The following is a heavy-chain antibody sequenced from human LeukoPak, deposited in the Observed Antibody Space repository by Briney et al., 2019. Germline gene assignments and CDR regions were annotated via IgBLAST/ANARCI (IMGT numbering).Heavy chain of an antibody. D-gene: IGHD3-10*01. CDR2: ISGSGGST. CDR3: AKDHYGSGK. CDR1: GFTVSSYA. Sequence: PGGSLRLSCAASGFTVSSYAMSCVRQAPGKGLEWVSAISGSGGSTYYADSVKGWFTISRDNSKNTLYLQMNSLRAEDTAVYYCAKDHYGSGKWGQGTLVTVSS. J-gene: IGHJ4*02. V-gene: IGHV3-23*01.